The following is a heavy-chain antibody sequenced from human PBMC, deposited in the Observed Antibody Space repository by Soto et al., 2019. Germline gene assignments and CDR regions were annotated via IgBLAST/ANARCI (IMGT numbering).Heavy chain of an antibody. CDR2: IYHSGST. CDR3: ARGEAYYYDSSGLSY. V-gene: IGHV4-4*02. Sequence: QVQLQESGPGLVKPSGTLSLTCAVSGGSISSSNWWSWVRQPPGKGLGWIGEIYHSGSTNYNPSLKSRVTISVDKSQNQFSLKLSSVTAADTAVYYCARGEAYYYDSSGLSYWGQGTLVTVSS. CDR1: GGSISSSNW. J-gene: IGHJ4*02. D-gene: IGHD3-22*01.